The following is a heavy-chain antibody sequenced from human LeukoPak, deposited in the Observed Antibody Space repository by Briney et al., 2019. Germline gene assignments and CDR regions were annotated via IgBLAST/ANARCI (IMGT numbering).Heavy chain of an antibody. CDR3: ARDSIDIVVVPAARGYYYYMDV. V-gene: IGHV3-7*01. J-gene: IGHJ6*03. CDR1: GFTFSSYW. D-gene: IGHD2-2*01. Sequence: GGSLRLSCAASGFTFSSYWMSWVRQAPGKGLEWAANIKQDGSEKYYVDSVKGRFTISRDNAKNSLYLQMNSLRAEDTAVYYCARDSIDIVVVPAARGYYYYMDVWGKGTTVTVSS. CDR2: IKQDGSEK.